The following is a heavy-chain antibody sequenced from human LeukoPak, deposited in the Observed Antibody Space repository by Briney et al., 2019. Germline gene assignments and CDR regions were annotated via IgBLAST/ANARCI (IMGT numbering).Heavy chain of an antibody. J-gene: IGHJ5*02. V-gene: IGHV4-34*01. Sequence: SETLPLTCAVYGGSFSGYYWSWIRQPPGKGLEWIGEINHSGSTNYNPSLKSRVTISVDTSKNQFSLKLSSVTAADTAVYYCARGVSWIQLWLGGTNWFDPWGQGTLVTVSS. CDR1: GGSFSGYY. CDR3: ARGVSWIQLWLGGTNWFDP. D-gene: IGHD5-18*01. CDR2: INHSGST.